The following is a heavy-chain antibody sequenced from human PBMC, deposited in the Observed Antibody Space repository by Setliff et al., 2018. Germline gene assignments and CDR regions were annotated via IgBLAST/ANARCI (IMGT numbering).Heavy chain of an antibody. CDR1: GATLSGVV. J-gene: IGHJ4*02. D-gene: IGHD3-3*01. Sequence: SVKVSCKASGATLSGVVFSWVRQAPGHGLKWMGRFIPVLGKPNYAPRFQGRLTITVDTSTGTSYMDLRSLRSDDTAIYYCATELRSPFWHFDLWGQGSLVTVS. V-gene: IGHV1-69*04. CDR3: ATELRSPFWHFDL. CDR2: FIPVLGKP.